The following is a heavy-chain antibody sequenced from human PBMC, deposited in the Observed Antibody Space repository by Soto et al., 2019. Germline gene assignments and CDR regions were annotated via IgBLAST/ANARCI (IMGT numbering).Heavy chain of an antibody. CDR2: INHSGST. D-gene: IGHD6-19*01. Sequence: QVQLQQWGAGLLKPSETLSLTCAVYGGSFSGYYWSWIRQPPGKGLEWIGEINHSGSTNYNPSLKSRVTTSVDTSKNQFSLKLSSVTAADTAVYYCARGTWAAVAARPPFDLWGRGTLVTVSS. CDR3: ARGTWAAVAARPPFDL. V-gene: IGHV4-34*01. J-gene: IGHJ2*01. CDR1: GGSFSGYY.